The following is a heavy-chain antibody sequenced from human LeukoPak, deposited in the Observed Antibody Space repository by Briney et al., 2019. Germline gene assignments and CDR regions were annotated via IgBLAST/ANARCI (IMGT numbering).Heavy chain of an antibody. CDR1: GGTFSSYA. V-gene: IGHV1-69*05. CDR3: AREMWRYYYGSGEGWFDP. Sequence: ASVKVSCKASGGTFSSYAISWVRQAPGQGLEWMGRIIPIFGTANYAQKFQGRVTITTDESTSTAYMELSSLRSEDTAVYYCAREMWRYYYGSGEGWFDPWGQGTLVTVSS. D-gene: IGHD3-10*01. CDR2: IIPIFGTA. J-gene: IGHJ5*02.